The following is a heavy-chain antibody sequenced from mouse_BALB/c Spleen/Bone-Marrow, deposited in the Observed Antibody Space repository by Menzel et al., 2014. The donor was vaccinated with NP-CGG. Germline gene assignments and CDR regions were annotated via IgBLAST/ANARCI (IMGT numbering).Heavy chain of an antibody. J-gene: IGHJ2*01. CDR2: IWGDGIT. V-gene: IGHV2-6-7*01. CDR3: AREGNYFGY. Sequence: VQGVESGPGLVAPSQSLSITCTVSGFSLTVYGVNWVRQPPGKGLEWLGMIWGDGITDYNSAFKSRLSINKDDSKSQVFLKMNSLQTDDTAKYYCAREGNYFGYWGQGTTLTVSS. CDR1: GFSLTVYG.